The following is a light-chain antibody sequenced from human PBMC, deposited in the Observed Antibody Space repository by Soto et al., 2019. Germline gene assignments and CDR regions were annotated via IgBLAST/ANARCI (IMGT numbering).Light chain of an antibody. CDR2: EVN. Sequence: QSALTQPPSASGSPGQSVTISCTGTSSDVGGYNYVSWFQHHPGKAPKLIIHEVNQRPSGVPDRFSGSKSGNTASLTVSGLQAEDEATYYCSSYGGYNNVVFGTGTKVTVL. CDR1: SSDVGGYNY. J-gene: IGLJ1*01. V-gene: IGLV2-8*01. CDR3: SSYGGYNNVV.